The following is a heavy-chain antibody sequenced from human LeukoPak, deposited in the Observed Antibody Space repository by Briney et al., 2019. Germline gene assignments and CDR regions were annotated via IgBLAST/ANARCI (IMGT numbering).Heavy chain of an antibody. CDR1: GGSFSDYY. D-gene: IGHD5-24*01. CDR2: INHSGST. J-gene: IGHJ3*02. Sequence: PSETLSLTCAVYGGSFSDYYWTWIRQPPGKGLEWIGEINHSGSTNYNPSLKSRVTISVDTSKNQFSLKLSSVTAADTAVYYCARNRMATIVHDAYDIWGQGTMVTVSS. V-gene: IGHV4-34*01. CDR3: ARNRMATIVHDAYDI.